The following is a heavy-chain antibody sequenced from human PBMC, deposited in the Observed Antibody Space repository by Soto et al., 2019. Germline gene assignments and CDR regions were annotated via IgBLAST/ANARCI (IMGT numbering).Heavy chain of an antibody. Sequence: PGESLKISCKGSGYSFAGYWITWVRQKPGKGLEWMGRIDPSDSQTYYSPSFRGHVTISATKSITTVFLQWSSLRASDTAMYYCARLEQLWAVDYWGQGTLVTVSS. J-gene: IGHJ4*02. V-gene: IGHV5-10-1*01. CDR1: GYSFAGYW. D-gene: IGHD6-6*01. CDR3: ARLEQLWAVDY. CDR2: IDPSDSQT.